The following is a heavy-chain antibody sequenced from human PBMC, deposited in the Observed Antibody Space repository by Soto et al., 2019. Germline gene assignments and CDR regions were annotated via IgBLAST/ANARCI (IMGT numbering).Heavy chain of an antibody. Sequence: SGFSFHATALSWFRQTPGKGLQWVSTITESGVTAYYVDSVKGRFTISRDNAKNSLYLQMNSLRAEDTAVYYCARARIDYWGQGTLVTVSS. CDR3: ARARIDY. J-gene: IGHJ4*02. V-gene: IGHV3-20*03. CDR2: ITESGVTA. CDR1: GFSFHATA.